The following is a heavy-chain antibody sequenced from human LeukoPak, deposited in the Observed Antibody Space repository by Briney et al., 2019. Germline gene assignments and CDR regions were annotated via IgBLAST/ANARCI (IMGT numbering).Heavy chain of an antibody. D-gene: IGHD6-19*01. J-gene: IGHJ4*02. V-gene: IGHV1-18*01. CDR1: GYTFTSYG. CDR2: ISAYNGNT. CDR3: ARNSGSGWYKAKQSRLDY. Sequence: ASVKVSCKASGYTFTSYGISWVRQAPGQGLEWMGWISAYNGNTNYAQKLQGRVTMTTDTSTSTAYMELRSLRSDDTAVYYCARNSGSGWYKAKQSRLDYWGQGTLVTVSS.